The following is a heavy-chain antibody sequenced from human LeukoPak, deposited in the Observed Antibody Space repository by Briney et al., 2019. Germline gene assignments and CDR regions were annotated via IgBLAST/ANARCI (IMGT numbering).Heavy chain of an antibody. CDR1: GGSFSGYY. V-gene: IGHV4-34*01. J-gene: IGHJ4*02. CDR2: INHSGST. Sequence: LSETLSLTCAVYGGSFSGYYWSWIRQPPGKGLEWIGEINHSGSTNYNPSLKSRVTISVDTSKNQFSLELSSVTAADTAVYYCARPYSSGWYGRKGFDYWGQGTLVTVSS. D-gene: IGHD6-19*01. CDR3: ARPYSSGWYGRKGFDY.